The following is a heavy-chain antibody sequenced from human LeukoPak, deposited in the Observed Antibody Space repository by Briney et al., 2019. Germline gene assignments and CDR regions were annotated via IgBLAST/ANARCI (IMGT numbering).Heavy chain of an antibody. CDR1: GGSISSYY. CDR3: AKDPPFGSAVEADAFDI. CDR2: IYFSGST. V-gene: IGHV4-59*01. Sequence: SETLSLTCTVSGGSISSYYWTWIRQPPGKGLEWIGYIYFSGSTNYNPSLKNRVTFSVDTSKNQFSLNLSSVTAADTAVYYCAKDPPFGSAVEADAFDIWGQGTMVTVSS. J-gene: IGHJ3*02. D-gene: IGHD6-19*01.